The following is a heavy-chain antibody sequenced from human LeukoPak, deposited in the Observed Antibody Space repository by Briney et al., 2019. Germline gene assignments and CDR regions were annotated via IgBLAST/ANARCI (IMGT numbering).Heavy chain of an antibody. CDR1: GFTFSSYA. CDR3: ARDGYGTDAFDI. D-gene: IGHD5-12*01. CDR2: ISYDGSNK. Sequence: PGGSLRLSCAASGFTFSSYAMHWVRQAPGKGLEWVAVISYDGSNKYYADSVKGRFTISRDNSKNTLYLQMNSLRAEDTAVYYCARDGYGTDAFDIWGQGTMVTVSS. V-gene: IGHV3-30*04. J-gene: IGHJ3*02.